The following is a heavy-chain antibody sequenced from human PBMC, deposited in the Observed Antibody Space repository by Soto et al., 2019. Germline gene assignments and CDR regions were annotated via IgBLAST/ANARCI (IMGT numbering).Heavy chain of an antibody. D-gene: IGHD3-22*01. V-gene: IGHV2-5*01. J-gene: IGHJ4*02. CDR2: IYWYDDK. Sequence: QITLKESGPALVKPTQTLTLTCTFSGFSLSTSGVGVGWIRQPPGKALQWLALIYWYDDKRYSPSLKSRLTITKDTSKHQVVLTMTNMDPVDTATYYCAQGRYYYDSSGYRLDYWGQGTLVTVSS. CDR1: GFSLSTSGVG. CDR3: AQGRYYYDSSGYRLDY.